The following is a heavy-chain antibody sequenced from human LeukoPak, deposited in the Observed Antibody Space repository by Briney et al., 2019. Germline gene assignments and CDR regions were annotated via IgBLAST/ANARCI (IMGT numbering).Heavy chain of an antibody. V-gene: IGHV3-48*03. Sequence: PGGSLRLSCAASGFTFSSYEMNWVRQAPGKGLEWVSYISSSGSTIYYADSVKGRFTISRDSAKNSLYLQMNRLRAEDTAVYYCARSKLVVRGVIDYWGQGTLVTVSS. J-gene: IGHJ4*02. CDR2: ISSSGSTI. CDR1: GFTFSSYE. CDR3: ARSKLVVRGVIDY. D-gene: IGHD3-10*01.